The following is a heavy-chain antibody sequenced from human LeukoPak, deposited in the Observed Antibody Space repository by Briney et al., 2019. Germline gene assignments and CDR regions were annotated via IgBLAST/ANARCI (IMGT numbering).Heavy chain of an antibody. CDR2: INHSGST. J-gene: IGHJ6*03. CDR1: GGSFSDYF. CDR3: ARGWSGYYYYYYYYMDV. Sequence: SETLSLTCAVYGGSFSDYFWGWIRQPPGKGLEWIGEINHSGSTNYNPSLKSRVTISVDTSKNQFSLKLSSVTAADTAVYYCARGWSGYYYYYYYYMDVWGKGTTVTVSS. V-gene: IGHV4-34*01. D-gene: IGHD3-3*01.